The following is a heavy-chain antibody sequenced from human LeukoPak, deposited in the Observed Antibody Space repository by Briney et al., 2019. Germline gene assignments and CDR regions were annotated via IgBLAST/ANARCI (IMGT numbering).Heavy chain of an antibody. D-gene: IGHD3-10*01. CDR3: AKGSGSYLGNIDY. CDR1: GFTFDDYA. J-gene: IGHJ4*02. Sequence: GGSLRLSCAASGFTFDDYAMHWVRQAPGKGLEWVSGISWNSGSIGYADSVKGRFTISRDNAKNSLYLQMNSLRAEDTALYYCAKGSGSYLGNIDYWGQGTLVTVSS. CDR2: ISWNSGSI. V-gene: IGHV3-9*01.